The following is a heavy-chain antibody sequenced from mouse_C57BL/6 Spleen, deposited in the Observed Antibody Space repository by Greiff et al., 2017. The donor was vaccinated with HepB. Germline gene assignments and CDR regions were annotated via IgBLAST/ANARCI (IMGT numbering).Heavy chain of an antibody. Sequence: QVQLQQPGAELVMPGASVKLSCKASGYTFTSYWMHWVKQRPGQGLEWIGEIDPSDSYTNYNQKFKGKSTLTVDKSSSTAYMQLSSLTSEDSAVYYCARNICDGSSSAWLAYWGQGTLVTVSA. J-gene: IGHJ3*01. CDR2: IDPSDSYT. CDR3: ARNICDGSSSAWLAY. V-gene: IGHV1-69*01. D-gene: IGHD1-1*01. CDR1: GYTFTSYW.